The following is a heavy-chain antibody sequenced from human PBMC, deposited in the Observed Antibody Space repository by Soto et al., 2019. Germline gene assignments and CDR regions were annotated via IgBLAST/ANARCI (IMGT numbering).Heavy chain of an antibody. CDR3: ARGGYSYGTAFYYQGMDV. V-gene: IGHV3-53*01. CDR1: DFINMSKY. CDR2: IFRTGST. J-gene: IGHJ6*02. D-gene: IGHD5-18*01. Sequence: GGSLRLACAASDFINMSKYMSWVSQAPGKGVECVSVIFRTGSTNYADSVKGRFTISRDASKNTVYLQMNSLSAEDTGTYYCARGGYSYGTAFYYQGMDVWGQGTTVTVS.